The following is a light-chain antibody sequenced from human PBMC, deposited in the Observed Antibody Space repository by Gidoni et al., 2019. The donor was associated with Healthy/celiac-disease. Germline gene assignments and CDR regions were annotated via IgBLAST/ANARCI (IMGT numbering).Light chain of an antibody. J-gene: IGLJ3*02. V-gene: IGLV2-14*01. CDR3: SSYTSSSTGWV. Sequence: QSAMTQPASVSGSPGQSITISCTGTSSDVGGYNYVSCYQQHPGKAPKLMIYEVSNRPSGVSNRFSGSKSGNTASLTISGLHAEDEADYYCSSYTSSSTGWVFGGGTKLTVL. CDR1: SSDVGGYNY. CDR2: EVS.